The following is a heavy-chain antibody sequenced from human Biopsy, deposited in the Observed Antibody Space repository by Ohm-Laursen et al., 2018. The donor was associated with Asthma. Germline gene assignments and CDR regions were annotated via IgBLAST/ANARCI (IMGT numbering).Heavy chain of an antibody. D-gene: IGHD4-11*01. CDR3: AKRRGYSDFNDFDY. CDR2: ISHDGQTR. V-gene: IGHV3-30*18. Sequence: SLRLSCAASGFTFSRYAIHWVRQAPGKGLEWVAVISHDGQTRHYAESVKGRFALSRDNSQNTLYLQMISLRTDDTAVYYCAKRRGYSDFNDFDYWGHGTLVTVSS. CDR1: GFTFSRYA. J-gene: IGHJ4*01.